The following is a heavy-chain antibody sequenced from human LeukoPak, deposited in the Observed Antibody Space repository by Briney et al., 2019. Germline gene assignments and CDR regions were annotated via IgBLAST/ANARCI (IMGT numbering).Heavy chain of an antibody. V-gene: IGHV3-11*03. Sequence: PGGSLRLSCAASGFTFSDYYMSWIRQAPGKGLEWVSYISSSSYTNYADSVKGRFTISRDNAKNSLYLQMNSLRAEDTAVYYCARAYYDYVWGSYRPWYFDYWGQGTLVTVSS. CDR3: ARAYYDYVWGSYRPWYFDY. J-gene: IGHJ4*02. CDR1: GFTFSDYY. CDR2: ISSSSYT. D-gene: IGHD3-16*02.